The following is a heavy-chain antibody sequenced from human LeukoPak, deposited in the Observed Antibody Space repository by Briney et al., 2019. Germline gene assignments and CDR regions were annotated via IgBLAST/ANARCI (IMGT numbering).Heavy chain of an antibody. CDR2: ISYGGIDK. CDR3: ARESWSDSVAFDI. Sequence: GTSLRLSCAASGFNFSSYAMHWVRQAPGVGLEWVGLISYGGIDKSYADSVKGRFTISRDSSKRTLYLQMNSLRAEDTAMYYCARESWSDSVAFDIWGLGTMVIVSS. D-gene: IGHD3-3*01. CDR1: GFNFSSYA. V-gene: IGHV3-30*04. J-gene: IGHJ3*02.